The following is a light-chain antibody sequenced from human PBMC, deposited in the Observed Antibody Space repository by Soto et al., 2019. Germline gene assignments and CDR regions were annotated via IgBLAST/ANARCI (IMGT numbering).Light chain of an antibody. Sequence: DIQMTQCPSSLSASVGDRVTITCRASQSISTYLAWYQQKPGKAPKLLIYKASSLESGVPSRFSGSGSGTEFTLTISSLQPDDFATYYCQQYNSYRWTFGLGTKVDI. V-gene: IGKV1-5*03. CDR3: QQYNSYRWT. CDR2: KAS. J-gene: IGKJ1*01. CDR1: QSISTY.